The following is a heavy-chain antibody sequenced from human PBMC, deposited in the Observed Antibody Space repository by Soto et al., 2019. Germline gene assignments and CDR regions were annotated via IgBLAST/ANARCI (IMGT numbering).Heavy chain of an antibody. V-gene: IGHV4-4*02. Sequence: QVQLQESGPGLVKSSGTLPLTCSVSAGSISDNFLWRWVRQAPGKGLERTGEMYHSGNIGYNPSLKSRITISLDTSKSQFSLILTSVTAADTAVYYCARGMGAADYWGQGTLVTISS. CDR1: AGSISDNFL. J-gene: IGHJ4*02. CDR3: ARGMGAADY. D-gene: IGHD3-16*01. CDR2: MYHSGNI.